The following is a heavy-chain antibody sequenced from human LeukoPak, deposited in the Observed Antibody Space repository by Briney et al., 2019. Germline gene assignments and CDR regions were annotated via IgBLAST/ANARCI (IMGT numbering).Heavy chain of an antibody. CDR1: GFTFSSYA. D-gene: IGHD3-3*01. Sequence: GGSLRPSCAASGFTFSSYAMSWVRQAPGKGLEWVSAISGSGGSTYYADSVKGRFTISRDNSKNTLYLQMNSLRAEDTAVYYCAKDRSYYDFWSGHSRDFDYWGQGTLVTVSS. V-gene: IGHV3-23*01. CDR3: AKDRSYYDFWSGHSRDFDY. J-gene: IGHJ4*02. CDR2: ISGSGGST.